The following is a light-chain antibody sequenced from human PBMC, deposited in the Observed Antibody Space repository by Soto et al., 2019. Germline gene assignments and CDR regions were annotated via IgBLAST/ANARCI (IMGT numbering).Light chain of an antibody. CDR1: SSDVGGYDS. Sequence: QSALAQPASVSGSPGQSITISCTGTSSDVGGYDSVSWFQHHPGKAPKLLMFDVTNRPSGVSNRFSGSKSGNTASLTISGLQAEDEAVYYCTSYTSTNIPVLFGGGTKLTVL. CDR2: DVT. V-gene: IGLV2-14*03. J-gene: IGLJ2*01. CDR3: TSYTSTNIPVL.